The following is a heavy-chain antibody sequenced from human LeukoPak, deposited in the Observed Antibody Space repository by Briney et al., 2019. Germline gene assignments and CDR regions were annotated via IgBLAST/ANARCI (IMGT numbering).Heavy chain of an antibody. CDR2: IWYDGSNK. J-gene: IGHJ4*02. V-gene: IGHV3-33*01. CDR1: GFTVSSYG. CDR3: ARDHAYCGGDCYSRFDY. D-gene: IGHD2-21*02. Sequence: PGRSLRLSCAASGFTVSSYGMHWVRQAPGKGLEWVAVIWYDGSNKYYADSVKGRFTISRDNSKNTLYLQMNSLRAEDTAVYYCARDHAYCGGDCYSRFDYWGQGTLVTVSS.